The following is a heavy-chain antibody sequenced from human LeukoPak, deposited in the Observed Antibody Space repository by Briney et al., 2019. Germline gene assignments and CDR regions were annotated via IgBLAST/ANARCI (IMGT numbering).Heavy chain of an antibody. CDR3: ARIGYQLLDY. Sequence: GGSLRLSCAASGFTFSSYSMNWVRQAPGRGLEWVSSISSSSSYIYYADSVKGRFTISRDNAKNSLYLQMNSLRAEGTAVYYCARIGYQLLDYWGQGTLVTVSS. CDR1: GFTFSSYS. CDR2: ISSSSSYI. V-gene: IGHV3-21*01. D-gene: IGHD2-2*01. J-gene: IGHJ4*02.